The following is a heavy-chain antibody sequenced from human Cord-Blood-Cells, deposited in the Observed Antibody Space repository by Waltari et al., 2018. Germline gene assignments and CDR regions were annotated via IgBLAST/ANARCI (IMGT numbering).Heavy chain of an antibody. CDR1: GDTFPRSY. CDR2: INPNSGGT. CDR3: ASDKGDFDY. Sequence: QVQLVQSGAEVKKPGATVKVSCQASGDTFPRSYMHWVRQAPGQGLEWMGWINPNSGGTNYAQKFQGRVTMTRDTSISTAYMELSRLRSDDTAVYYCASDKGDFDYWGQGTLVTVSS. V-gene: IGHV1-2*02. J-gene: IGHJ4*02.